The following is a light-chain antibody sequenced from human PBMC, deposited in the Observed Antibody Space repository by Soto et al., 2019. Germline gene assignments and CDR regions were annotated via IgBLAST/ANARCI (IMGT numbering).Light chain of an antibody. CDR1: QSVSSN. V-gene: IGKV3D-15*01. J-gene: IGKJ2*01. Sequence: EIVMTQSPATLSVSPGGGATLSCRASQSVSSNLAWYQQKPGQAPRLLIYGASTRANGIPARFSASGSGTEFTLTISSLQSEDFAIYYCQHYNIWPYTFGQGTKLEIK. CDR3: QHYNIWPYT. CDR2: GAS.